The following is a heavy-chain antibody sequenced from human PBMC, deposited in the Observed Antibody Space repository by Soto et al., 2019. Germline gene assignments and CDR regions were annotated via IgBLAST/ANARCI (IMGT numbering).Heavy chain of an antibody. CDR2: IYYSGST. D-gene: IGHD3-22*01. J-gene: IGHJ4*02. V-gene: IGHV4-30-4*01. Sequence: PSETLSLTCTVSGGSISSGDYYWSWIRQPPGKGLEWIGYIYYSGSTYYNPSLKSRVTISVDTSKNQFSLKLSSVTAADTAVYYCARVLPYYYDSSGYFLDYWGQGTLVTVSS. CDR3: ARVLPYYYDSSGYFLDY. CDR1: GGSISSGDYY.